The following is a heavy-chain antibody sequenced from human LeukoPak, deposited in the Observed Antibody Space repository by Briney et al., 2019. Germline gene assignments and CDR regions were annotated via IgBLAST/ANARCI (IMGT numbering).Heavy chain of an antibody. Sequence: GGSLRLSCAASGFTFSSYGMPWVRQAPGKGLEWVAVIWYDGSNKYYADSVKGRFTISRDNSKNTLYLQMNSLRAEDTAVYYCAKARAERYFDWSTWFDPWGQGTLVTVSS. D-gene: IGHD3-9*01. CDR3: AKARAERYFDWSTWFDP. CDR1: GFTFSSYG. CDR2: IWYDGSNK. V-gene: IGHV3-33*06. J-gene: IGHJ5*02.